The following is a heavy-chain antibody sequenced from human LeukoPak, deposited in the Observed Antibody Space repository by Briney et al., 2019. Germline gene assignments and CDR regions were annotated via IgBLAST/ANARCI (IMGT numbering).Heavy chain of an antibody. D-gene: IGHD5-12*01. CDR1: GFTFSNYW. CDR3: ARLVRYTGYLGSYYFDY. V-gene: IGHV3-7*03. J-gene: IGHJ4*02. Sequence: GGSLRLSCEGSGFTFSNYWMGWVRQAPGKGLQWVANIKADGSEKYYVDSVKGRFTISRDNAKNSLYLQMNSLRAEDTAVFYCARLVRYTGYLGSYYFDYWGQGIQVTVSS. CDR2: IKADGSEK.